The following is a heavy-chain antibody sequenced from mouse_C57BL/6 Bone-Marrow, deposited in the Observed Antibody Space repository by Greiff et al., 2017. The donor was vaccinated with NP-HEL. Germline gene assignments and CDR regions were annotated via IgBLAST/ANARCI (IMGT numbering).Heavy chain of an antibody. D-gene: IGHD2-3*01. CDR1: GYTFTDYY. CDR3: ARPMVTFDY. CDR2: INPYNGGT. J-gene: IGHJ2*01. Sequence: EVQLVESGPVLVKPGASVKMSCKASGYTFTDYYMNWVKQSHGKSLEWIGVINPYNGGTSYNQKFKGKATLTVDKSSSTAYMELNSLTSEDSAVYYCARPMVTFDYWGQGTTLTVSS. V-gene: IGHV1-19*01.